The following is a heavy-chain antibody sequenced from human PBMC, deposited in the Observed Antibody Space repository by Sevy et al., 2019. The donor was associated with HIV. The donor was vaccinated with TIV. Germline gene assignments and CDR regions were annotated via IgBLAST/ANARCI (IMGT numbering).Heavy chain of an antibody. CDR1: GFTFSVYA. V-gene: IGHV3-30-3*01. D-gene: IGHD2-2*01. Sequence: GGSLRLSCAASGFTFSVYAMHWVRHTQGKGLEWVAVISYDGINKNYADSVKGRFTLSRDNSKNTLSLQMNSPRTEDTAVYYCARDRSTRWINYYFDYWGQGTLVTVSS. CDR2: ISYDGINK. J-gene: IGHJ4*02. CDR3: ARDRSTRWINYYFDY.